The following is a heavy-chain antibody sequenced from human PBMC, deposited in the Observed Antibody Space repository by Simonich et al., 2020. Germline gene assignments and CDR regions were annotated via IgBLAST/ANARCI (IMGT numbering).Heavy chain of an antibody. CDR1: GYTFTSYD. CDR3: AGGRGGMSRGYVDY. V-gene: IGHV1-8*03. CDR2: MNPNSGNK. J-gene: IGHJ4*02. Sequence: QVQLVQSGAEVKKPGASVKVSCKASGYTFTSYDINWVRQATGQGLEGMGWMNPNSGNKGYAQKFQGKVTITRNTSISTAYMELSSLRSEDAAVYYCAGGRGGMSRGYVDYWGQGTLVTVSS. D-gene: IGHD2-15*01.